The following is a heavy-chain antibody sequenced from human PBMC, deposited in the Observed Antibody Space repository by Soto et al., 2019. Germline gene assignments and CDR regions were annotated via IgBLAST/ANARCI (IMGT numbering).Heavy chain of an antibody. D-gene: IGHD5-18*01. CDR2: ISSSSSYI. Sequence: GGSLRLSSAASGFTFSSYSMNWVRQAPGKGLEWVSSISSSSSYIYYADSVKGRFTISRDNAKNSLYLQMNSLRAEDTAVYYCARDELDTAMVTYYYYGMDVWGQGTTVTVSS. V-gene: IGHV3-21*01. CDR3: ARDELDTAMVTYYYYGMDV. J-gene: IGHJ6*02. CDR1: GFTFSSYS.